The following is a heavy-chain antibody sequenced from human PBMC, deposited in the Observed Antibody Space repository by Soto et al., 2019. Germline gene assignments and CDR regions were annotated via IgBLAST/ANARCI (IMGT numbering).Heavy chain of an antibody. V-gene: IGHV4-59*08. Sequence: SETLSLTCTVSGGSISSYYWSWIRQPPGKGLEWIGYIYYSGSTNYNPSLTSRVTISGDTSKNRVSLKLSSVTAADTAVYYCARVNVTLDLLGRGTLVSVSS. D-gene: IGHD2-21*02. CDR2: IYYSGST. CDR3: ARVNVTLDL. J-gene: IGHJ4*02. CDR1: GGSISSYY.